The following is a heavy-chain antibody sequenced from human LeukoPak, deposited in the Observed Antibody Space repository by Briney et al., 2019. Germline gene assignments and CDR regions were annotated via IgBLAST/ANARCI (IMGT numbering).Heavy chain of an antibody. V-gene: IGHV4-59*08. Sequence: SETLSLTCTVSGGSISSYYWSWIRQPPGKGLERIGYIYYSGSTNYNPSLKSRVTISVDTSKNQFSLKLSSVTAADTAVYYCARHESGREPWFDPWGQGTLVTVSS. CDR2: IYYSGST. CDR1: GGSISSYY. CDR3: ARHESGREPWFDP. J-gene: IGHJ5*02. D-gene: IGHD1-14*01.